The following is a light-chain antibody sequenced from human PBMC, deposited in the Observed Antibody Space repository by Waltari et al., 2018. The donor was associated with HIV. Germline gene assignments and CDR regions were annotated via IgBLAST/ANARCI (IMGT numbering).Light chain of an antibody. CDR3: QQYYATPLT. Sequence: DIVMTQSPDSLSVSLGERATINCRSSQSIFYTSTNKNYLAWYQLKPGQTPKLIIYWASTRESGVPDRFTGSWSGTDFTLTITILQAEDVAVYYCQQYYATPLTFGGGTKVEIK. CDR2: WAS. V-gene: IGKV4-1*01. J-gene: IGKJ4*01. CDR1: QSIFYTSTNKNY.